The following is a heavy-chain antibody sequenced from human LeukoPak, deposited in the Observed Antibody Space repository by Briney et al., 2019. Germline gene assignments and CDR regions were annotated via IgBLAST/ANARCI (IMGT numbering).Heavy chain of an antibody. CDR1: GFTFSDYY. CDR3: ARGGAATVKYYGDSY. Sequence: SGGSLRLSRAASGFTFSDYYMSWIRQAPGKGLEWVSYISSSGSTIYYADSVKGRFTISRDNAKNSLYLQMNSLRAEDTAVYYCARGGAATVKYYGDSYWGQGTLVTVPS. D-gene: IGHD4-17*01. J-gene: IGHJ4*02. V-gene: IGHV3-11*04. CDR2: ISSSGSTI.